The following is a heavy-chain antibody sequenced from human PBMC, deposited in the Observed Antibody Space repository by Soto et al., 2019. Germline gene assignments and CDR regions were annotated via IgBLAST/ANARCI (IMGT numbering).Heavy chain of an antibody. CDR3: ARWSYLDY. D-gene: IGHD3-3*01. J-gene: IGHJ4*02. V-gene: IGHV3-23*01. Sequence: GGSLRLSCAASGFSFGSYALSWVRQAPGKGLEWVSTISGSDGKTFYADSVKGRFSISRDTSQSTLYLQMNSLRADDTAMYYCARWSYLDYWGQGTQVTVS. CDR2: ISGSDGKT. CDR1: GFSFGSYA.